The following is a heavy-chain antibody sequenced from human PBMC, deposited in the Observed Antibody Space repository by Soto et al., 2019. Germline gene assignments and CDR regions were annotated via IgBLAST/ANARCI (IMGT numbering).Heavy chain of an antibody. V-gene: IGHV1-2*02. CDR1: GYTFTGYY. J-gene: IGHJ6*02. CDR3: ARDLTGAFHDFDWLPRYYYGMDV. Sequence: GASVKFSCKASGYTFTGYYMHWVRQAPGQGLEWMGWINPNSGGTNYAQKFQGRVTMTRDTSISTAYMELSRLRSDDTAVYYCARDLTGAFHDFDWLPRYYYGMDVWGQGTTVTVSS. D-gene: IGHD3-9*01. CDR2: INPNSGGT.